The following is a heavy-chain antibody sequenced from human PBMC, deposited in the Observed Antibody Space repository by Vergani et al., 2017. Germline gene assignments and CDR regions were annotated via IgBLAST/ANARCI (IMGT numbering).Heavy chain of an antibody. CDR3: ARHLLVRGFGNIVFRYYYYGMDV. Sequence: QVQLVQSGAEVKKPGASVKVSCKASGYTFTSYYMHWVRQAPGQGLEWMGIINPSGGSTSYAQKFQGRVTMTRDTSTSTVYMELSSLRSEDTAVYYCARHLLVRGFGNIVFRYYYYGMDVCGQGTTITVSS. V-gene: IGHV1-46*03. CDR2: INPSGGST. J-gene: IGHJ6*02. D-gene: IGHD3-10*01. CDR1: GYTFTSYY.